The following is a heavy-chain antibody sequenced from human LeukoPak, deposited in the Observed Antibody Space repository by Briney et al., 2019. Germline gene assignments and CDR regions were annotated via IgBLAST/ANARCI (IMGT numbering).Heavy chain of an antibody. V-gene: IGHV1-18*01. CDR2: ISAYNGNT. J-gene: IGHJ5*02. CDR1: GYTFTSYG. CDR3: AREPRITMVRGPVRGSLPNWFDP. D-gene: IGHD3-10*01. Sequence: EASVKVSCKASGYTFTSYGISWVRQAPGQGLEWMGWISAYNGNTNYAQKLQGRVTMTTDTSTSTAYMELRSLRSDDTAVYYCAREPRITMVRGPVRGSLPNWFDPWGQGTLVTVSS.